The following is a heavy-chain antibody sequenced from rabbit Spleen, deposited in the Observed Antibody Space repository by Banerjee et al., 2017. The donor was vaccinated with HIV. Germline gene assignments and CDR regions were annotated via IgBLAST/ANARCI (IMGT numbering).Heavy chain of an antibody. Sequence: QEQLVESGGGLVQPGGSLKLTCTASGFSFSSTYYMCWVRQAPGKGLEWIGCIGTGSSGNTYYANWAKGRFTISKTSSTTVTLQMTSLTAADTATYFCARDTGGRNDAFDPWGPGTLVTVS. CDR3: ARDTGGRNDAFDP. J-gene: IGHJ2*01. V-gene: IGHV1S45*01. D-gene: IGHD7-1*01. CDR1: GFSFSSTYY. CDR2: IGTGSSGNT.